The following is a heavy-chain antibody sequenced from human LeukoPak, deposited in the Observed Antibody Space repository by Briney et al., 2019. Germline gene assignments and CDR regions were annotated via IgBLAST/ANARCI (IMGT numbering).Heavy chain of an antibody. Sequence: SETLSLTCTVSGGSISSYYWSWIRQPPGKGLERIGEINHSGSTNYNPSLKSRVTISVDTSKNQFSLKLSSVTAADTAVYYCAREVVPAAIDYWGQGTLVTVSS. D-gene: IGHD2-2*01. V-gene: IGHV4-34*01. CDR3: AREVVPAAIDY. CDR1: GGSISSYY. CDR2: INHSGST. J-gene: IGHJ4*02.